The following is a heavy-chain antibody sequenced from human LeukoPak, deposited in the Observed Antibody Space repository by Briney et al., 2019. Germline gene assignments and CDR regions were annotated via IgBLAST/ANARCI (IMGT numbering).Heavy chain of an antibody. V-gene: IGHV1-2*02. CDR3: ARADYDSSGYYHAYNY. CDR2: INPNSGGT. D-gene: IGHD3-22*01. J-gene: IGHJ4*02. CDR1: GYTFTGYY. Sequence: ASVKVSCKASGYTFTGYYMHWVRQAPGQGLEWMGWINPNSGGTNYAQKFQGRVTMARDTSISTAYMELSRLRSDDTAVYYCARADYDSSGYYHAYNYWGQGTLVTVSS.